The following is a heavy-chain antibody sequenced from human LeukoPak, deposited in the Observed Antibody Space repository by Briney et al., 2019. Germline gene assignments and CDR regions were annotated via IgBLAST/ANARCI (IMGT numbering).Heavy chain of an antibody. CDR2: MTRSSAI. CDR1: GFTFSSYS. D-gene: IGHD3-16*01. J-gene: IGHJ4*02. CDR3: TREGRGSDAFDY. V-gene: IGHV3-69-1*01. Sequence: TGGSLRLSCAASGFTFSSYSMNWVRQAPGKGLEWVATMTRSSAIFYADSVKGRFTISRDNARNSVYLQMNSLKTEDTAVYYCTREGRGSDAFDYWGQGTLVTVSS.